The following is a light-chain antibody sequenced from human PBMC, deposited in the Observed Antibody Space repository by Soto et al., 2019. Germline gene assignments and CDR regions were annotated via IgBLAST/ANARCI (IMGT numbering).Light chain of an antibody. J-gene: IGKJ5*01. CDR3: QQYNNWQVT. V-gene: IGKV3-15*01. Sequence: EVALTQSPAHLSFSPWERATLSCRASQRLSSSYLAGYQQKPRQAPRLLIYGASTRATGIPARFSGSGSGTEFTLTISSLQSEDFAVYYCQQYNNWQVTFGQGTRLEI. CDR1: QRLSSSY. CDR2: GAS.